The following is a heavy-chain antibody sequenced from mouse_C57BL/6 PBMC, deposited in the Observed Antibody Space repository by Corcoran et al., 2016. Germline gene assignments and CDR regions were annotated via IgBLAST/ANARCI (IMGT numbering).Heavy chain of an antibody. Sequence: EVQLVESGGGLIQPGGSLRLSCAASGFTVSSNYISWVRPAPGKGLEWVSVIYSGGSTSYADSGKGRFTISRDDSKNTLDLQMKSLRAEDTAVYYCARGRGYSYVGYAFDSWGQGTMVTVSS. V-gene: IGHV5-6-5*01. CDR1: GFTVSSNY. J-gene: IGHJ3*01. CDR3: ARGRGYSYVGYAFDS. CDR2: IYSGGST. D-gene: IGHD3-3*01.